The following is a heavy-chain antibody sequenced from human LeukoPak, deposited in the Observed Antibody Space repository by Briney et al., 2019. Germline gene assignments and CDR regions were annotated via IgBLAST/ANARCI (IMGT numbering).Heavy chain of an antibody. Sequence: GGSLRLSCAASGFTFSSYAMPWVRQAPGKGLEWVAVISYDGSNKYYADSVKGRFTISRDNSKNTLYLQMNSLRAEDTAVYYCARGGPSGITIFGVVIRGSFDYWGQGTLVTVSS. V-gene: IGHV3-30-3*01. CDR1: GFTFSSYA. CDR3: ARGGPSGITIFGVVIRGSFDY. CDR2: ISYDGSNK. J-gene: IGHJ4*02. D-gene: IGHD3-3*01.